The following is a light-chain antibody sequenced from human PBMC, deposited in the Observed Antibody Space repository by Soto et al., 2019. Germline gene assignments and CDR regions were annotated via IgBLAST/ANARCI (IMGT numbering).Light chain of an antibody. CDR1: QSITRW. Sequence: EIRMTQSPSALSASVVDRVTITSRARQSITRWLAWYQQKPGKAPKLLIYDASTLETGVPSRFSGSGSGTEFTLTIRSLQPDDFATYYCQQYKSYWTFGQGTKVDIK. CDR2: DAS. CDR3: QQYKSYWT. V-gene: IGKV1-5*01. J-gene: IGKJ1*01.